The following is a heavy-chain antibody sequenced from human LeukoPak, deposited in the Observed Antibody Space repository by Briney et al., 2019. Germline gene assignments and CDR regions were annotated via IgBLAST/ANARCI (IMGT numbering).Heavy chain of an antibody. CDR3: ARSYGELDY. CDR1: GGSISSFY. J-gene: IGHJ4*02. Sequence: PSETLSLTCTVSGGSISSFYWSWIRQPPGKGLEWIGYIYYSGSTNYNPSLKSRVTISVDTSKNQFSLKLSSVTAADTAVYYCARSYGELDYWGQGTLVTVSS. D-gene: IGHD4/OR15-4a*01. V-gene: IGHV4-59*01. CDR2: IYYSGST.